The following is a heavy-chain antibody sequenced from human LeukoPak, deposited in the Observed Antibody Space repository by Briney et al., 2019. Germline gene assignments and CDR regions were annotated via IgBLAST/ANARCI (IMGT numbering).Heavy chain of an antibody. CDR3: AREYSSSSGKNAFDV. CDR1: RGSTTTYY. D-gene: IGHD6-6*01. J-gene: IGHJ3*01. V-gene: IGHV4-4*07. Sequence: PETPSLTSTLPRGSTTTYYWSSIPHPPRKGLERIWRIYASVNTNYTHSLQSRVTMSLDTSKNQFSLRLTSVCAAGTAVYYCAREYSSSSGKNAFDVWGQGTMVTVSS. CDR2: IYASVNT.